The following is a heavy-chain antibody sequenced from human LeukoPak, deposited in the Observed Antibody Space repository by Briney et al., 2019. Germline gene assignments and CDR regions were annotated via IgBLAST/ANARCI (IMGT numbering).Heavy chain of an antibody. CDR2: IYHSGST. D-gene: IGHD3-22*01. Sequence: SETLSLTCAVSGGSISSGGYSWSWIRQPPGKGLEWIGYIYHSGSTYYNPSLKSRVTISVDRSKNQFSLKLSSVTAADTAVYYCARGFPAMIVVVQFDPWGQGTLVTVSS. J-gene: IGHJ5*02. CDR1: GGSISSGGYS. CDR3: ARGFPAMIVVVQFDP. V-gene: IGHV4-30-2*01.